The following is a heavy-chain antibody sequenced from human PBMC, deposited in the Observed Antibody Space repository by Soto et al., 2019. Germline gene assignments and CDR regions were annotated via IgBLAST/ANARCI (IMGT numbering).Heavy chain of an antibody. CDR1: DGSISSYY. V-gene: IGHV4-59*08. Sequence: SETLSLTCTVSDGSISSYYFSWIRQPPGKGLEWIGYIYYSGSTNYNPSLKSRVTISVDTSKSQFSLKLSSVTAADTAVYYCARHKKITMVRGVTYGMDVWGQGTTVTVSS. J-gene: IGHJ6*02. CDR2: IYYSGST. CDR3: ARHKKITMVRGVTYGMDV. D-gene: IGHD3-10*01.